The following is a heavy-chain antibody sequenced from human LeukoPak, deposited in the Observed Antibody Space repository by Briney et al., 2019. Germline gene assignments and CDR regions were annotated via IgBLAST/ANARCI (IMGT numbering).Heavy chain of an antibody. CDR1: GYSISSGYY. CDR2: VFQGRIT. J-gene: IGHJ4*02. Sequence: SETLSLTCTVSGYSISSGYYWGWIRQPPGKGLEWIGNVFQGRITNYNPSLKSRLTVSLDTSNNQFSLKLTSVTAADTAVYYCASKCYGSGCFDYWGQGTLVTVSS. V-gene: IGHV4-38-2*02. CDR3: ASKCYGSGCFDY. D-gene: IGHD3-10*01.